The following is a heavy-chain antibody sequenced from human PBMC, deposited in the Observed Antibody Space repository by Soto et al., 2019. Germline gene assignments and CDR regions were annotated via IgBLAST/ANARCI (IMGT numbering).Heavy chain of an antibody. CDR3: VRGMDRNSAGF. J-gene: IGHJ4*02. Sequence: PGAALKISCKASGYTFTNYWIGWVRQVPGEGLEWMGFIFPSDSVTRYSPSFQGQVTISVDKSVDTTYLQWGSLKASDTAMYYCVRGMDRNSAGFWGLGTMVTVSS. D-gene: IGHD2-2*03. CDR2: IFPSDSVT. CDR1: GYTFTNYW. V-gene: IGHV5-51*01.